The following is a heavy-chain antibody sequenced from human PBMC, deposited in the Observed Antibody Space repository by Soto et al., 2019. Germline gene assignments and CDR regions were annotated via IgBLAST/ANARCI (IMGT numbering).Heavy chain of an antibody. CDR1: GGSFSGYY. V-gene: IGHV4-34*01. D-gene: IGHD2-15*01. CDR2: INHSGST. Sequence: SETLSLTCAVYGGSFSGYYWSWIRQPPGKGLEWIGEINHSGSTNYNPSLKSRVTISVDTSKNQFSLKLSSVTAADTAVYYCARRRWSNWFDPWGQGTLVTVSS. J-gene: IGHJ5*02. CDR3: ARRRWSNWFDP.